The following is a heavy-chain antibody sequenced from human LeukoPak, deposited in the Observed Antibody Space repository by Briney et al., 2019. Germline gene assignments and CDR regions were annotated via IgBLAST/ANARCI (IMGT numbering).Heavy chain of an antibody. CDR3: AKLWGRHVWSFDC. CDR2: IFKTGDTA. CDR1: GFTFSDYA. D-gene: IGHD3-16*01. V-gene: IGHV3-23*01. Sequence: PGGSLRLSCAASGFTFSDYAMSWVRQAPGKGLEWVSTIFKTGDTAHYADIVRGRFTISRDNSKNTLSLQMNSLRAEDTAIYYCAKLWGRHVWSFDCWGQGALVTVSS. J-gene: IGHJ4*02.